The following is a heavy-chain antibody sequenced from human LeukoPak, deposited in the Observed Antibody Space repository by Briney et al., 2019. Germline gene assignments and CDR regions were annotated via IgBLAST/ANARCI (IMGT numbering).Heavy chain of an antibody. CDR1: GNSISSGDNY. CDR3: ARASYSYDINGWVPFDY. CDR2: IYNSGST. J-gene: IGHJ4*02. Sequence: SETLSLTCTVSGNSISSGDNYWSWIRQPAGKGLEWIGRIYNSGSTNYNPSLKSRVTISGDTSKNQFSLRLSSVTAADTAVYYCARASYSYDINGWVPFDYWGQGTLVTVSS. V-gene: IGHV4-61*02. D-gene: IGHD3-22*01.